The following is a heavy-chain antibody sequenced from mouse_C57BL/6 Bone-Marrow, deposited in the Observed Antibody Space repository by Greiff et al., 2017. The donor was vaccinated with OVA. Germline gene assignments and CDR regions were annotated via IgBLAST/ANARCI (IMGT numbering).Heavy chain of an antibody. J-gene: IGHJ1*03. CDR2: ISYDGSN. Sequence: EVKLEESGPGLVKPSQSLSLTCSVTGYSITSGYYWNWIRQFPGNKLEWMGYISYDGSNNYNPSLKNRISITRDTSKNQFFLKLNSVTTEDTATYYCARGDYPLYWYFDVWGTGTTVTVSS. V-gene: IGHV3-6*01. CDR1: GYSITSGYY. CDR3: ARGDYPLYWYFDV. D-gene: IGHD1-1*02.